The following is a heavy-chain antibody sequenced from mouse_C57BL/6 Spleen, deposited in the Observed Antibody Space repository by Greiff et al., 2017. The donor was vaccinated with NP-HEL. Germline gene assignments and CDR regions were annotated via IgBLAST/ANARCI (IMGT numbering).Heavy chain of an antibody. CDR2: IYPGDGDT. CDR1: GYAFSSYW. CDR3: ARHGKDAMDY. D-gene: IGHD1-1*01. Sequence: VQLQQSGAELVKPGASVKISCKASGYAFSSYWMNWVKQRPGKGLEWIGQIYPGDGDTNYNGKFKGKATLTADNTSSTAYMQLSSLTSEDSAVYFCARHGKDAMDYWGQGTSVTVSS. J-gene: IGHJ4*01. V-gene: IGHV1-80*01.